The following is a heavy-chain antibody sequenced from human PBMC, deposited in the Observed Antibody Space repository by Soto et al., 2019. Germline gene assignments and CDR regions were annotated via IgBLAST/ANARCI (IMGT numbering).Heavy chain of an antibody. Sequence: GGSLRLSCAASGFTFSNYGMHWVRQAPGKGLEWVSVICYDGSNKYYAYSVKVRFTISRDNSKNTLYLQMNSLRAEDTAVYYCARDGGLHTYYSDXWGQVTPVTVSX. CDR2: ICYDGSNK. D-gene: IGHD3-10*01. V-gene: IGHV3-33*01. J-gene: IGHJ4*02. CDR1: GFTFSNYG. CDR3: ARDGGLHTYYSDX.